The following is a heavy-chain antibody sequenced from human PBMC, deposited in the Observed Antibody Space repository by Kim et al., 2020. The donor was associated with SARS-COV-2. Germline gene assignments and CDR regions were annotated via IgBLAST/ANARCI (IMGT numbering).Heavy chain of an antibody. D-gene: IGHD4-17*01. CDR2: ISGSGGST. V-gene: IGHV3-23*01. Sequence: GGSLRLSCAATGLTFSSNAMGWVRQAPGKGLEWVSAISGSGGSTCYADSVKGRFTISRDNSKNTLYLQMNSLRAEDTAVYYCAKDFYAVTRYFDDWGQGILVTVSS. CDR1: GLTFSSNA. J-gene: IGHJ4*02. CDR3: AKDFYAVTRYFDD.